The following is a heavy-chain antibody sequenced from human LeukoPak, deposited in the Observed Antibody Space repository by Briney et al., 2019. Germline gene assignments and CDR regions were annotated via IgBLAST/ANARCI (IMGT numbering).Heavy chain of an antibody. Sequence: PGGSLRLSCAASGFTFDDFAMSWVRQAPGKGLEWVSGINWNGGSTGYADSVKGRFTISRDNAKNSLYLQMNSLRAEDTALYYCARRVRGCSGGNCYPAHFDYWGPGTLVTVSS. CDR3: ARRVRGCSGGNCYPAHFDY. CDR1: GFTFDDFA. D-gene: IGHD2-15*01. CDR2: INWNGGST. V-gene: IGHV3-20*04. J-gene: IGHJ4*02.